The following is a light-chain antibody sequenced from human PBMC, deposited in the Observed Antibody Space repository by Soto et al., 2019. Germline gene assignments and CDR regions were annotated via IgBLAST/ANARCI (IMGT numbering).Light chain of an antibody. Sequence: EIVLTQSPGTLSLSPGEGVTLSCRASQRVTNNNLAWFQQKPGQAPRLLIHAASTRAVGIPVRFSGGGSGTDFTLAISRLEPEDFAVYYCHQYGNSAYTVGQGTKVDIK. J-gene: IGKJ2*01. CDR1: QRVTNNN. V-gene: IGKV3-20*01. CDR2: AAS. CDR3: HQYGNSAYT.